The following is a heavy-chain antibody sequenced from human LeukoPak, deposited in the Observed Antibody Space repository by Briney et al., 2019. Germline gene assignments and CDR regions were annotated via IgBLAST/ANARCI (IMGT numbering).Heavy chain of an antibody. Sequence: ASVNVSCKASGYTFTGYYMHWVRQAPGQGLEWMGWINPNSGGTNYAQKFQGRVTMTRDTSISTAYMGLSRLRSDDTAVYYCASVRGYCSGGSCYPDAFDIWGQGTMVTVSS. D-gene: IGHD2-15*01. V-gene: IGHV1-2*02. J-gene: IGHJ3*02. CDR2: INPNSGGT. CDR3: ASVRGYCSGGSCYPDAFDI. CDR1: GYTFTGYY.